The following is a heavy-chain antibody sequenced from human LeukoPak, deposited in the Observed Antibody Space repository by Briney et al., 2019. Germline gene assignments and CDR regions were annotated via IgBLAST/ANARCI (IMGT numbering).Heavy chain of an antibody. CDR1: GDSVSSNSAA. Sequence: SQTLSLTCAISGDSVSSNSAAWNWIRQSPSRGLEWLGRTYYRSKWYNDYAVSVKSRITINPDTSKNQFSLQLNSVTPEDTAVYYCARGPYDILTGYYTTRPFDYWGQGTLVTVSS. J-gene: IGHJ4*02. CDR2: TYYRSKWYN. D-gene: IGHD3-9*01. CDR3: ARGPYDILTGYYTTRPFDY. V-gene: IGHV6-1*01.